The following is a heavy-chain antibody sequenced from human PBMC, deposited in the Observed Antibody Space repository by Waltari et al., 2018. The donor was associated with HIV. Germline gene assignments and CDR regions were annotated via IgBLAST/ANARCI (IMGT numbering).Heavy chain of an antibody. CDR3: ARGTFGSYGMDV. J-gene: IGHJ6*02. V-gene: IGHV4-59*11. Sequence: QVQLQESGPGLVKPSETLSLTCTVSGGSISSHYWSWIRQPPGKGLEWIGYIYYSGTTNYNPSLKSRVTISVDTSKKQFSLKLTSVTAADAAVYYCARGTFGSYGMDVWGQGTTVIVSS. D-gene: IGHD3-3*02. CDR1: GGSISSHY. CDR2: IYYSGTT.